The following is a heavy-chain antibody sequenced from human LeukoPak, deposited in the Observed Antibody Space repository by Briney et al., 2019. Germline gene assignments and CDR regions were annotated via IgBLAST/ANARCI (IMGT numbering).Heavy chain of an antibody. CDR2: ISNSGNTK. V-gene: IGHV3-48*03. CDR1: GFTFSNYE. J-gene: IGHJ4*02. Sequence: GGSLRLSCAASGFTFSNYEMNWVRQAPGKGLEWISYISNSGNTKYYADSVKGRFSISRDNANNSVYLQMNNLRAEDTAVYYCAAVIDYWGQGTLVTVSS. CDR3: AAVIDY.